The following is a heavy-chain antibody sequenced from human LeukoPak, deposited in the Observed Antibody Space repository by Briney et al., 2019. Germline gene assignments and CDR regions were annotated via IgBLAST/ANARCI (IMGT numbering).Heavy chain of an antibody. V-gene: IGHV3-30-3*01. CDR1: GFTFSSYA. J-gene: IGHJ4*02. Sequence: GSLRLSCAASGFTFSSYAMHWVRQAPGKGLEWVAVISYDGSNKYYADSVKGRFTISRDNSKNTLYLQMNSLRAEDTAVYYCARGTGYSSGLFDYWGQGTLVTVSS. CDR3: ARGTGYSSGLFDY. CDR2: ISYDGSNK. D-gene: IGHD6-19*01.